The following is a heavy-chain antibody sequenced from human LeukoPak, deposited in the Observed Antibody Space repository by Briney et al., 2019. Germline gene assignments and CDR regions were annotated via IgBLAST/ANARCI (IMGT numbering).Heavy chain of an antibody. J-gene: IGHJ4*02. CDR1: GGSISSYY. V-gene: IGHV4-59*01. CDR2: IYYSGST. Sequence: SETLSLTCTVSGGSISSYYWSWIRQPPGKGLEWIGYIYYSGSTNYNPSLKSRVTISVDTSKNQFSLKLSSVTAADTAVYYCARGQWLAQLRVFDYWGQGTLVTVSS. CDR3: ARGQWLAQLRVFDY. D-gene: IGHD6-19*01.